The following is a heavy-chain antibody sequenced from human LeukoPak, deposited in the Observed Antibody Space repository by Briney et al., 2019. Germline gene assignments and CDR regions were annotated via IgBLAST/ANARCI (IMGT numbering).Heavy chain of an antibody. J-gene: IGHJ4*02. CDR3: ARDPGRGYYDSSGYYVQ. CDR1: GGSISSGDYY. V-gene: IGHV4-30-4*08. CDR2: IYYSGST. D-gene: IGHD3-22*01. Sequence: SETLSLTCTVSGGSISSGDYYWTWIPQPPGKGLEWIGYIYYSGSTYYNPTRKTRVTIAVDTSKNQFSLKLSSVAAGDTALYYCARDPGRGYYDSSGYYVQWGQGTLVTVSS.